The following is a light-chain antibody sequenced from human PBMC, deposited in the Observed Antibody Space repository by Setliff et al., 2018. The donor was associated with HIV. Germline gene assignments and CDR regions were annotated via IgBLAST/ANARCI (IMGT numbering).Light chain of an antibody. CDR2: DVT. V-gene: IGLV2-14*01. J-gene: IGLJ2*01. CDR3: TSYTTSRTVV. CDR1: SSDVGLYNY. Sequence: QSVLTKPASVSGSPGQSITISCTGTSSDVGLYNYVSWYQQHPGKVPKVMIYDVTNRPSGVSNRFSGSKSGNTASLTISGLQAEDEADYYCTSYTTSRTVVFGGGTKVTVL.